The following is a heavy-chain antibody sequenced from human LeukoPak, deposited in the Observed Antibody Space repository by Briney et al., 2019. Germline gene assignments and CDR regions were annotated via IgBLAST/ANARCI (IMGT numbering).Heavy chain of an antibody. CDR1: GGSFSGYY. J-gene: IGHJ6*02. D-gene: IGHD3-3*01. CDR3: ARHGRGGTIFGVVIYGMDV. CDR2: INHSGST. V-gene: IGHV4-34*01. Sequence: SETLSLTCAVYGGSFSGYYWSWIRQPPGKGLEWIGEINHSGSTNYNPSLKSRVTISVDTSKNQFSLKLSSVTAADTAVYYCARHGRGGTIFGVVIYGMDVWGQGTTVTVSS.